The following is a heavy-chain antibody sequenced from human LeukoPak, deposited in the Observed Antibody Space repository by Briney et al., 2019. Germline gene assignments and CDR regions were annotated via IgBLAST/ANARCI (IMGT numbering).Heavy chain of an antibody. J-gene: IGHJ4*02. CDR1: GFTFSSTW. CDR2: IKQDGSEK. CDR3: AKGDVLLWFGELPEDY. D-gene: IGHD3-10*01. V-gene: IGHV3-7*03. Sequence: GGSLRLSCAASGFTFSSTWMSWVRQAPGKGLEWVAEIKQDGSEKYYVDSVKGRFTISRDNAKNSLYLQMNSLRDEDTAVYYCAKGDVLLWFGELPEDYWGQGTLVTVSS.